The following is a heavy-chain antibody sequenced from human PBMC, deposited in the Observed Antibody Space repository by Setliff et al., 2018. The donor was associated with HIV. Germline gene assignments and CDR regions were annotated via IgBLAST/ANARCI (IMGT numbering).Heavy chain of an antibody. V-gene: IGHV4-59*01. CDR3: ARQVGAAAVSYYYYYMDV. CDR2: IYYSWSS. CDR1: GGSISSYY. Sequence: SETLSLTCTVSGGSISSYYWSWIRQPPGKGLEWIGYIYYSWSSNHNPSLKSRVTISVDTSKNQFSLKLSSVTAADTAVYYCARQVGAAAVSYYYYYMDVWGKGTTVTVSS. D-gene: IGHD6-13*01. J-gene: IGHJ6*03.